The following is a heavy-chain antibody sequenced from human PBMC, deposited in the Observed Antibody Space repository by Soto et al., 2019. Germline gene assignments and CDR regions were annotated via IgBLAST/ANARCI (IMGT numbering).Heavy chain of an antibody. D-gene: IGHD3-16*01. CDR2: INHSGST. CDR3: ARQSRGDRVLN. Sequence: SETLSLTCAVYGGSFSGYYWSWIRQPPGKGLEWIGEINHSGSTNYNPSLKSRVTISVDTSKNQFSLKLSSVTAADTAVYYCARQSRGDRVLNWGQGTLVT. J-gene: IGHJ4*02. V-gene: IGHV4-34*01. CDR1: GGSFSGYY.